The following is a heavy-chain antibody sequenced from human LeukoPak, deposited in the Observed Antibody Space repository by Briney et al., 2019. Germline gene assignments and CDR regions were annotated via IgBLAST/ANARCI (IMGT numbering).Heavy chain of an antibody. V-gene: IGHV3-11*04. D-gene: IGHD3-22*01. J-gene: IGHJ4*02. Sequence: GGSLRLSCAASGFTFSDYYMSWVRQAPGKGLEWVSYISSSGSTIYYADSVKGRFTISRDNAKNSLYLQMNSLRAEDTAVYYCARDPKYYDTSGYYLGYWGQGTLVTVSS. CDR1: GFTFSDYY. CDR2: ISSSGSTI. CDR3: ARDPKYYDTSGYYLGY.